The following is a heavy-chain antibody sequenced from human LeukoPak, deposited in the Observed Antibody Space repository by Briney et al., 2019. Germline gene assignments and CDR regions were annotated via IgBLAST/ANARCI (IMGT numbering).Heavy chain of an antibody. V-gene: IGHV3-7*01. J-gene: IGHJ4*02. Sequence: PGGSLGLSCVASGITFRNYWMGWVRQAPGKGLEWVANINQDSSEKYYVDSVKGRFTISRDNAKNSLYLQLNTLRPEDTAVYYCVQGWRDNWGQGTLVTVSS. CDR2: INQDSSEK. CDR3: VQGWRDN. D-gene: IGHD2-15*01. CDR1: GITFRNYW.